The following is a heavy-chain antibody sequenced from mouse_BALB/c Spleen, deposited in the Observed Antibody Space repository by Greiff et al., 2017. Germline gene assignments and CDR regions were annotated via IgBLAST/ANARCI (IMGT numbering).Heavy chain of an antibody. J-gene: IGHJ4*01. Sequence: QVQLKESGPGLVQPSQSLSITCTVSGFSLTSYGVHWVRQSPGKGLEWLGVIWSGGSTDYNAAFISRLSISKDNSKSQVFFKMNSLQANDTAIYYCAREAYGNYVDYAMDYWGQGTSVTVSS. CDR3: AREAYGNYVDYAMDY. D-gene: IGHD2-1*01. CDR1: GFSLTSYG. V-gene: IGHV2-2*02. CDR2: IWSGGST.